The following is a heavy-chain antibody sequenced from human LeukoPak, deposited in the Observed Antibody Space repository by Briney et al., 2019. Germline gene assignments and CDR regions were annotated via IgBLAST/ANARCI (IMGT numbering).Heavy chain of an antibody. V-gene: IGHV3-11*04. CDR1: GFTFSDYY. J-gene: IGHJ4*02. CDR2: ISGSSGTI. D-gene: IGHD4-17*01. CDR3: AREHDYGDYAFDF. Sequence: PGGSLRLSCAASGFTFSDYYMGWIRQAPGKGLEWVSYISGSSGTINYADSVKGRLTISRDNAKNSLFLQMNGLRVEDTAVYFCAREHDYGDYAFDFWGRGTLVTVSS.